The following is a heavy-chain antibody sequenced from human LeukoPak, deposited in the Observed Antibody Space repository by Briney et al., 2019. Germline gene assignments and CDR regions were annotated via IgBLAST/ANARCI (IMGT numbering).Heavy chain of an antibody. Sequence: GGSLRLSCAASGFTFGSYAMHWVRQAPGKGLEWVAVISYDGSNKYYADSVKGRFTISRDNSKNTLYLQMNSLRAEDTAVYYCARDPRSISGSYLFDYWGQGTLVTVSS. CDR3: ARDPRSISGSYLFDY. D-gene: IGHD1-26*01. V-gene: IGHV3-30*04. J-gene: IGHJ4*02. CDR2: ISYDGSNK. CDR1: GFTFGSYA.